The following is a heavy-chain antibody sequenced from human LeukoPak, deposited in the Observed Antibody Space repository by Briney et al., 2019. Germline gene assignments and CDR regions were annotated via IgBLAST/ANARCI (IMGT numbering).Heavy chain of an antibody. CDR1: GYTVTELS. V-gene: IGHV1-24*01. D-gene: IGHD3-3*01. CDR2: FDPEDGET. CDR3: ATVPRITIFGVVQYNWFDP. Sequence: ASVKVSCTVSGYTVTELSMHWLRLAPGKGLEWMGGFDPEDGETIYAQKFQGRVTMTEDTSTDTAYMELSSLRSEDTAVYYCATVPRITIFGVVQYNWFDPWGQGTLVTVSS. J-gene: IGHJ5*02.